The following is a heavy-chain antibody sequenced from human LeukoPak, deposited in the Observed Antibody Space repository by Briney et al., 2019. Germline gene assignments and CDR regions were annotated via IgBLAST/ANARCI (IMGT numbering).Heavy chain of an antibody. D-gene: IGHD2-21*01. J-gene: IGHJ4*02. CDR1: GGSFSGYY. Sequence: SETLSLTCAVYGGSFSGYYWTWIRQPPGKGLEWIGEINHSGSTNYNPSLKSRVTMSVDTSKNQFSLKLSSVTAADTAVYYCARASCGGDCQNPYYFDYWGQGTLVTVSS. CDR2: INHSGST. CDR3: ARASCGGDCQNPYYFDY. V-gene: IGHV4-34*01.